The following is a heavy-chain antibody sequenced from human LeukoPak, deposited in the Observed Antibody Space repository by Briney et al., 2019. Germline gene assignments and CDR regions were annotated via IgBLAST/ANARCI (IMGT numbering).Heavy chain of an antibody. Sequence: SETLSLTCTVSGGSISSYYWSWIRQPPGKGLEWIGYIYYSGSTNYNPSLKSRVTISVDTSKNQFSLKLSSVTAADTAVYYCARKHTHGTRYFDLWGRGTLVTVSS. CDR3: ARKHTHGTRYFDL. V-gene: IGHV4-59*01. CDR2: IYYSGST. J-gene: IGHJ2*01. CDR1: GGSISSYY.